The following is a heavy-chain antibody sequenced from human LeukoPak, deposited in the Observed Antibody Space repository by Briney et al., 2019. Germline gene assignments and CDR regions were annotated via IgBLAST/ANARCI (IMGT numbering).Heavy chain of an antibody. CDR2: INAGNGNT. J-gene: IGHJ4*02. Sequence: ASVKVSCKASGCTFTSYAMHWVRQAPGQRLEWMGWINAGNGNTKYSQKFQGRVTITRDTSASTAYMELSSLRSEDTAVYYCARGVDPRFLEWLIQLDYWGQGTLVTVSS. V-gene: IGHV1-3*01. CDR3: ARGVDPRFLEWLIQLDY. D-gene: IGHD3-3*01. CDR1: GCTFTSYA.